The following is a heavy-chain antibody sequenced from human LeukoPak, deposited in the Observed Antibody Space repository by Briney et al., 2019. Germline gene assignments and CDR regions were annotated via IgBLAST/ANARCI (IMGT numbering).Heavy chain of an antibody. CDR3: AKDLSSSRPYYFDY. V-gene: IGHV3-9*01. J-gene: IGHJ4*02. CDR2: ISWNSGGI. Sequence: GRSLRLSCSASGFTFSSYAMHWVRQAPGKGLEWVSGISWNSGGIGYADSVKGRFTISRDNAKNSLYLQMNSLRAEDTALYYCAKDLSSSRPYYFDYWGQGTLVTVSS. D-gene: IGHD6-13*01. CDR1: GFTFSSYA.